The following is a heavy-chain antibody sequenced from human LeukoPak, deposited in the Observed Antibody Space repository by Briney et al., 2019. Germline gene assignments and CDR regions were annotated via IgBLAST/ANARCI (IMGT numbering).Heavy chain of an antibody. V-gene: IGHV3-23*01. CDR3: AKVIYSGYGPADY. D-gene: IGHD5-12*01. J-gene: IGHJ4*02. CDR1: GFSFSSYA. CDR2: ISGSGGGT. Sequence: GGSLRLSCAASGFSFSSYAMSWVRQAPGKGLEWVSIISGSGGGTYYTDSVKGRFTISRDNSKNTLYLQLSSLRAEETAVYYCAKVIYSGYGPADYWGQGTLVTVSS.